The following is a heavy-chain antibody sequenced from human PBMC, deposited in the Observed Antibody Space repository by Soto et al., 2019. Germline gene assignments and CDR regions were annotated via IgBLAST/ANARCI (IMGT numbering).Heavy chain of an antibody. D-gene: IGHD3-16*01. CDR1: GFTFSSYS. V-gene: IGHV3-21*01. CDR2: IISNGSDK. J-gene: IGHJ5*02. CDR3: AKTAGYDYVWGSSGLDP. Sequence: GGSLRLSCAASGFTFSSYSMNWVRQAPGKRLEWVSFIISNGSDKYYADSVKGRFTISRDNSKNTLYLQMNSLRAEDTAVYYCAKTAGYDYVWGSSGLDPWGQGTLVTVSS.